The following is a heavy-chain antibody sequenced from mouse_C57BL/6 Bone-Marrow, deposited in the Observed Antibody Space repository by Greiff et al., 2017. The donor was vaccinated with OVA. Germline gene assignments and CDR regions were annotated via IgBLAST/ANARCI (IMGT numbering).Heavy chain of an antibody. D-gene: IGHD2-3*01. V-gene: IGHV5-6*01. CDR3: ARGDGYYNCDY. J-gene: IGHJ2*01. CDR1: GFTFSSYG. Sequence: EVHLVESGGDLVKPGGSLKLSCAASGFTFSSYGMSWVRQTPDKRLEWVANISSGGSYTYYPDSVKGRFTISRDNAKNTLYLQMSSLKSEDTAMYYCARGDGYYNCDYWGQGTTLTVSS. CDR2: ISSGGSYT.